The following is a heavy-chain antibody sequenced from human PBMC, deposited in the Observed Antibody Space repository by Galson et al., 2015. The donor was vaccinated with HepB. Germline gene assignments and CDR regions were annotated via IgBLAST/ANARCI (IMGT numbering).Heavy chain of an antibody. CDR2: ITYDGSDQ. V-gene: IGHV3-30*18. D-gene: IGHD6-19*01. CDR3: AKREARNSGPFDL. J-gene: IGHJ4*02. Sequence: SCAASGFTFSSYGMHWVRQAPGKGLEWVTYITYDGSDQNYARSVKGRFTISRDNSKSMLYLQMDSLRAEDTAVYHCAKREARNSGPFDLWGQGALVTVSS. CDR1: GFTFSSYG.